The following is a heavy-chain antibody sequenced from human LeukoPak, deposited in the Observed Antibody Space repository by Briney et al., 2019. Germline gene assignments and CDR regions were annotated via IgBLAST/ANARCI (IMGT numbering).Heavy chain of an antibody. J-gene: IGHJ5*02. CDR2: IYPDDSDT. V-gene: IGHV5-51*01. CDR1: GYSFTSHW. Sequence: GESLKISCKGSGYSFTSHWIGWVRQMPGKGLEWMGIIYPDDSDTRYSPSFESQVTISADKSISTAYLQWSSLKASDTATYYCARSGCSGGSCYSGWFDPWGQGTLVTVSS. D-gene: IGHD2-15*01. CDR3: ARSGCSGGSCYSGWFDP.